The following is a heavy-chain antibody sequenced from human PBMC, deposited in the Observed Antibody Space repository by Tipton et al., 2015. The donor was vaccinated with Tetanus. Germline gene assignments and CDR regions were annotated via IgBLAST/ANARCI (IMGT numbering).Heavy chain of an antibody. CDR3: ARSADNWFDP. V-gene: IGHV4-61*08. J-gene: IGHJ5*02. CDR1: GGSIRSGDHQ. CDR2: ISPSGRS. Sequence: TLSLTCTVSGGSIRSGDHQWNWIRQPPGKGLEWLAYISPSGRSNSNYSLKSRITVSQDTSKNQFSLKLTSVTAADTAVYYCARSADNWFDPWGQGILVTVSS.